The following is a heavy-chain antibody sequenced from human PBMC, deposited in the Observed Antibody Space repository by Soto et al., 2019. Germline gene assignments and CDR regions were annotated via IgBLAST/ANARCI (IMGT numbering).Heavy chain of an antibody. CDR3: ARVGLQPLTIFGVVTDYYFDY. CDR1: GGSISSGGYY. V-gene: IGHV4-31*03. D-gene: IGHD3-3*01. Sequence: SETLSLTCTVSGGSISSGGYYWSWIRQHPGKGLEWIGYIYYSGSTYYNPSLKSRVTISVDTSKNQFSLKLSSVTAADTAVYYCARVGLQPLTIFGVVTDYYFDYWGQGTLVTVSS. CDR2: IYYSGST. J-gene: IGHJ4*02.